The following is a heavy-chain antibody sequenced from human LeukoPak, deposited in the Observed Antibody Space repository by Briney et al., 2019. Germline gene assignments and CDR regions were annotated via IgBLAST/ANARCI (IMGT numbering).Heavy chain of an antibody. CDR3: ARLLVGGQDCFDY. D-gene: IGHD2-15*01. V-gene: IGHV5-10-1*01. CDR2: IDPTDSYS. CDR1: GYSFTSYW. J-gene: IGHJ4*02. Sequence: PGESLKISCKGSGYSFTSYWISWVRQMPGKGLEWMGRIDPTDSYSNYSPSLKGHVTISADKSISTAYLQWSNLEASDTGMYYCARLLVGGQDCFDYWGQGTLVTVSS.